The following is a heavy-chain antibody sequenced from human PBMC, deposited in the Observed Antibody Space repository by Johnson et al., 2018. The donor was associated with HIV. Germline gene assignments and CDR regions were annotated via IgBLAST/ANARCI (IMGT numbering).Heavy chain of an antibody. CDR2: IYTGGST. CDR1: GFSVSNNY. Sequence: VQLVESGGGLVQSGGSLSLSCGASGFSVSNNYMNWVRQAPGKGLEWVSVIYTGGSTYYADSVRGRFTIPRDNSKNTLYLQMRSLRVEDTAIYYCARDGESQQLPLGDAFDVWGQGTMVTVSS. CDR3: ARDGESQQLPLGDAFDV. V-gene: IGHV3-66*01. J-gene: IGHJ3*01. D-gene: IGHD6-13*01.